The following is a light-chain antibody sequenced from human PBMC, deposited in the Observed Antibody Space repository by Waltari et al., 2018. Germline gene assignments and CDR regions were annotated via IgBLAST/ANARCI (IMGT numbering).Light chain of an antibody. Sequence: QSVLTQPPSVSGAPGQRVTIACTGSSSNIRDGYGHQLSQHLPGTSPKLLIYDNTNRPSGVPDRFSGSKSGTSASLAISGLQTEDEGNYYCQSYDSSLRGFFVFGTGTKVTVL. J-gene: IGLJ1*01. CDR1: SSNIRDGYG. V-gene: IGLV1-40*01. CDR3: QSYDSSLRGFFV. CDR2: DNT.